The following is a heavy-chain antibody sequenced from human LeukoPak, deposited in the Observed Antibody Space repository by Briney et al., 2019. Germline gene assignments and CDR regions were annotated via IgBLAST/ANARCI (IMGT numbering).Heavy chain of an antibody. CDR1: GYTFTSNY. CDR3: ARDQEGFDY. Sequence: ASVKVSCKASGYTFTSNYIHWVRQAPGQGLEWMGMIYPRDGSTSYAQKFQGRVTVTRDTSTSTVHMELSGLRSEDTAVYYCARDQEGFDYWGQGTPVTVSS. J-gene: IGHJ4*02. V-gene: IGHV1-46*01. CDR2: IYPRDGST.